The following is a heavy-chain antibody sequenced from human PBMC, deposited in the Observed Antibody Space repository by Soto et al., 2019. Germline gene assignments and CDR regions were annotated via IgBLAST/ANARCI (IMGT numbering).Heavy chain of an antibody. CDR2: IYHTGVT. CDR3: TRIAVTGPFDY. CDR1: GDSITNDNW. J-gene: IGHJ4*02. Sequence: QVQLQESGPGLVKPSGTLSLTCAVSGDSITNDNWWSWVRRSPGEGLEWIGEIYHTGVTNHNPSFKSRVTMSFDKSKNQISLELSSVTAADTAVYYCTRIAVTGPFDYWGQGTLVTVSS. D-gene: IGHD6-19*01. V-gene: IGHV4-4*02.